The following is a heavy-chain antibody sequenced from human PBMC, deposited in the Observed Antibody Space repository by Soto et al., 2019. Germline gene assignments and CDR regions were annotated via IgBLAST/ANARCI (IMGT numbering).Heavy chain of an antibody. J-gene: IGHJ4*02. CDR2: ISGSGSST. CDR3: AQGYRNPPCGVDY. D-gene: IGHD3-16*02. V-gene: IGHV3-23*01. Sequence: EVQLLESGGGRIQPGGSLRLSCAASGFTFSSYAMNWVRQVPGKGLQWVSGISGSGSSTYYSDSVRGRFTISRDNSRKPLYLQMGSLRVEGTGLYYFAQGYRNPPCGVDYWGQGTLVTVSS. CDR1: GFTFSSYA.